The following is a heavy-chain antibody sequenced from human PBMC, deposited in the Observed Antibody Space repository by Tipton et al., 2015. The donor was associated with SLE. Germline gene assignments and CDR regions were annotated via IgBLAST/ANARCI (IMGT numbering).Heavy chain of an antibody. CDR1: GFTVSSNY. CDR2: ISWNSGSI. CDR3: ARGGHPGDYFDY. J-gene: IGHJ4*02. D-gene: IGHD3-10*01. V-gene: IGHV3-9*01. Sequence: SLRLSCAASGFTVSSNYMSWVRQAPGKGLEWVSGISWNSGSIGYADSVKGRFTISRDNAKNSLYLQMNSLRAEDTAVYYCARGGHPGDYFDYWGQGTLVTVSS.